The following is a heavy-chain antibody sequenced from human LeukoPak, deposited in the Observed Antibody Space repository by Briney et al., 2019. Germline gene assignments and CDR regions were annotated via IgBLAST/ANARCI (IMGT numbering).Heavy chain of an antibody. V-gene: IGHV1-3*04. Sequence: ASVKVSCKASGYTFTYYAMHWVRQAPGQRLEWMGWINTGNGNTKYSQNFQGRVTITRGTSASTGYMELSSLRSEDTAVYYCARPAGRLGSSVLPPDYWGQGTLVTVSS. D-gene: IGHD6-13*01. CDR2: INTGNGNT. CDR1: GYTFTYYA. CDR3: ARPAGRLGSSVLPPDY. J-gene: IGHJ4*02.